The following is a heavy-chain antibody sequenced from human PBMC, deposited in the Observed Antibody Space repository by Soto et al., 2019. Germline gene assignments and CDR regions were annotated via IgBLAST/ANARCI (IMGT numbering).Heavy chain of an antibody. D-gene: IGHD1-1*01. Sequence: PSETLSLTCTVSGDSVSSVGFHWAWLRRPPGKGLEWIGYIYNGGSTYYRPSLESRMHMSLDATRTHYSQGLTSVTAADTAVYFCARARVGLDTIRYFDYWGQGKLVTGSS. V-gene: IGHV4-30-4*01. CDR2: IYNGGST. CDR1: GDSVSSVGFH. CDR3: ARARVGLDTIRYFDY. J-gene: IGHJ4*02.